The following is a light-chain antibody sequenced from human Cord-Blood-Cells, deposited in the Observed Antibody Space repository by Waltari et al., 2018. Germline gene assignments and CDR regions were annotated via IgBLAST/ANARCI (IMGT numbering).Light chain of an antibody. J-gene: IGKJ2*01. CDR1: QGIRND. CDR3: LQDYNYPYT. V-gene: IGKV1-6*01. CDR2: AAS. Sequence: AIQMTQSPSSLSASVGDRVTITCRSSQGIRNDLGWYQQKPGKAPKLLIYAASSLQSGVPSRFSGSGSGTDFTLTISSLHPEDFATYYCLQDYNYPYTFGQGTKLEIK.